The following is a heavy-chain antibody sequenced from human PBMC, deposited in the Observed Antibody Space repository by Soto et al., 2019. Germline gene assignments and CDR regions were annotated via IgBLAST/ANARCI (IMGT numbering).Heavy chain of an antibody. V-gene: IGHV4-39*01. CDR2: IYYSGST. D-gene: IGHD2-2*01. CDR1: GGSISSSSYY. J-gene: IGHJ6*03. Sequence: SETLSLTCTVSGGSISSSSYYWGWIRQPPGKGLEWIGSIYYSGSTYYNPSLKSRVTISVDTSKNQFSLKLSSVTAADTAVYYCARHRAGRVVPATNYYMDVWGKGTTVTVSS. CDR3: ARHRAGRVVPATNYYMDV.